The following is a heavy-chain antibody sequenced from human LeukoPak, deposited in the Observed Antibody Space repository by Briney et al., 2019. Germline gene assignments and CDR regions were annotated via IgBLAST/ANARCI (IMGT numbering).Heavy chain of an antibody. J-gene: IGHJ4*02. D-gene: IGHD6-13*01. Sequence: PGGSLRLSCAASGFTFSSYAMSWVRQAPGKGLEWVSAISGSGGSTYYADSVKGRFTISRDNSKNTLYLQMNNLRAEDTVVYYCARAPPMGSSWPTHGYYFDYWGQGTLVTVSS. CDR3: ARAPPMGSSWPTHGYYFDY. CDR1: GFTFSSYA. V-gene: IGHV3-23*01. CDR2: ISGSGGST.